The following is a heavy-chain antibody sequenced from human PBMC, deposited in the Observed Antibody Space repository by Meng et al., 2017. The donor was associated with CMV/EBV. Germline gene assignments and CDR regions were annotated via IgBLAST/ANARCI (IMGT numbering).Heavy chain of an antibody. CDR3: AKGVAPTGNPNWFDP. V-gene: IGHV3-30*02. D-gene: IGHD1-1*01. CDR2: IMYDGSNK. Sequence: SEFSFSTAGRHWVRQAPGKGLEWVSLIMYDGSNKYYADSVKGRFTISRDNSKNTLYLQMNSLRAEDTAVYFCAKGVAPTGNPNWFDPWGQGALVTVSS. CDR1: EFSFSTAG. J-gene: IGHJ5*02.